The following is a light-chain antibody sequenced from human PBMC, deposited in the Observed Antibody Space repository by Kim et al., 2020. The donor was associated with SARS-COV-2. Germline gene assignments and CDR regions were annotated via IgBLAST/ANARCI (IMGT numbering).Light chain of an antibody. J-gene: IGKJ2*01. CDR3: QQYNNWPYT. CDR1: QSVSSN. Sequence: SVSAGESATLSCRASQSVSSNLAWYQQKPGQAPRLLIYGASTRATGIPSRFSGSVSGTEFTLTISSLQSEDFAVYSCQQYNNWPYTFGQGTKLEI. CDR2: GAS. V-gene: IGKV3-15*01.